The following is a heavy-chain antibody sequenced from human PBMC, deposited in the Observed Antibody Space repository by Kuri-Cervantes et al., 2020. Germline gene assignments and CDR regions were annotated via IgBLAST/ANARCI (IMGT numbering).Heavy chain of an antibody. CDR3: AREVDTNWFDP. J-gene: IGHJ5*01. CDR1: GFTFSSYS. V-gene: IGHV3-7*01. CDR2: IKQDGSEK. D-gene: IGHD3-9*01. Sequence: GGSLRLSCAASGFTFSSYSMNWVRQAPGKGLEWVANIKQDGSEKYYVDSVKGRFTISRDNAKNSLYLQMNSLRAEDTAVYYCAREVDTNWFDPWGQGTTVTVSS.